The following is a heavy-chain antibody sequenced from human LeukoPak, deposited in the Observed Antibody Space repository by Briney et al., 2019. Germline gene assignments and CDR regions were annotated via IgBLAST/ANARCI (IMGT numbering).Heavy chain of an antibody. CDR1: GFTFSSYS. CDR2: ISSSSSYI. V-gene: IGHV3-21*01. D-gene: IGHD6-13*01. CDR3: AREVGSWVAFDI. Sequence: GGSLRLSCAASGFTFSSYSMNWVRQAPGKGLEWVSSISSSSSYIYYADSVKGRFTISRDNAKNSLYLQMNSLRAEDTAVYYCAREVGSWVAFDIWGQGTMVTVSS. J-gene: IGHJ3*02.